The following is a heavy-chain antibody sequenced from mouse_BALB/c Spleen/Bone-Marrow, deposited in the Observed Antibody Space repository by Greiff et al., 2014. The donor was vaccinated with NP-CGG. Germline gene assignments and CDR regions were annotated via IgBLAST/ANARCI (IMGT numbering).Heavy chain of an antibody. D-gene: IGHD1-2*01. CDR3: VRGDTTATHWYFDV. J-gene: IGHJ1*01. CDR2: ISCYNGAT. Sequence: LVKTGASVKISCKASGYSFTGYYMHWVKQSHGKSLEWIGYISCYNGATSHNQKFKGKATFTVDTPSSTAYMQFNSLTSEDSAVYYCVRGDTTATHWYFDVWGAGTTVTVSS. V-gene: IGHV1S34*01. CDR1: GYSFTGYY.